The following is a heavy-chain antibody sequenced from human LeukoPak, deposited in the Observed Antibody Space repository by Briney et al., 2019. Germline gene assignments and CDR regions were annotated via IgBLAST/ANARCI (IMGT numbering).Heavy chain of an antibody. Sequence: GGSLRLSCAASGFTVSSNYMSWVRQAPGRGLEWVSIIYSGGSTSYADYVKGRFTISRDNSKNTLYLQMNSLRAEDTAVYYCARCSWASPGAGRRRSQNYYDSSSFTYYFDYWGQGTLVTVSS. V-gene: IGHV3-53*01. CDR3: ARCSWASPGAGRRRSQNYYDSSSFTYYFDY. CDR2: IYSGGST. D-gene: IGHD3-22*01. CDR1: GFTVSSNY. J-gene: IGHJ4*02.